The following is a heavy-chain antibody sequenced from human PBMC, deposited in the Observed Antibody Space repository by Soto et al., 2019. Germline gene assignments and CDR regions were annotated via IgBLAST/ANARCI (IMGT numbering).Heavy chain of an antibody. J-gene: IGHJ4*02. CDR2: INHRGIT. CDR1: GGSLSGYY. V-gene: IGHV4-34*01. D-gene: IGHD4-17*01. Sequence: SETLSLTCAVYGGSLSGYYWSWIRQPPGKGLEWIGEINHRGITHYSPSLKSRVTILVDTSKNQFSLNLSSVTAADTAVYYCAILTTLMPPDYWGQGTLVTVSS. CDR3: AILTTLMPPDY.